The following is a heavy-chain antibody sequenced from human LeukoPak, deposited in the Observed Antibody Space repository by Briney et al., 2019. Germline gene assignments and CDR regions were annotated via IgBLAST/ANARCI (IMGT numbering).Heavy chain of an antibody. CDR3: ARDSGYPSGNWWWYFDL. J-gene: IGHJ2*01. Sequence: GGSLRLSCAVSGFTFSSHNMNWVRQAPGRGLEWVSFISGGSNTIYYAASVKGRFTVSRDNAKSSLYLQMNSLRDEDTAVYFCARDSGYPSGNWWWYFDLWGRGILVTVSS. V-gene: IGHV3-48*02. D-gene: IGHD3-10*01. CDR1: GFTFSSHN. CDR2: ISGGSNTI.